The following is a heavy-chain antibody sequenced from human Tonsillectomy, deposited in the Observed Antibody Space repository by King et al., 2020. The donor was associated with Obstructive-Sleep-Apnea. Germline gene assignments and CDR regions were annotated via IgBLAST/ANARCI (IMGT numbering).Heavy chain of an antibody. CDR1: GFTFSSYA. D-gene: IGHD3-22*01. V-gene: IGHV3-30-3*01. J-gene: IGHJ4*02. CDR3: ARDPYDSSGYYYSFAYYFDY. CDR2: ISYDGSNK. Sequence: VQLVESGGGVVQPGRSLRLSCASYGFTFSSYAMHWVRQAPGKGLEWVAVISYDGSNKYDADSVKGRFTISRDNSKNTLYLQMNSLRAEDTAVYYCARDPYDSSGYYYSFAYYFDYWGQGTLVTVSS.